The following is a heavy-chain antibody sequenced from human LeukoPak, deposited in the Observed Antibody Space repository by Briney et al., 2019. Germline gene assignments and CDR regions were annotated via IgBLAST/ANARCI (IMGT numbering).Heavy chain of an antibody. Sequence: GASVKVSCKASGYTFTGYYMHWVRQAPGQGLEWMGWINPNSGGTTYAQKFQGRVTMTRDTSISTAYMELSRLRSDDTAVYYCARDRPYCSSTSCPLYYYYMDVWGKGTTVTVSS. J-gene: IGHJ6*03. V-gene: IGHV1-2*02. CDR2: INPNSGGT. CDR3: ARDRPYCSSTSCPLYYYYMDV. D-gene: IGHD2-2*01. CDR1: GYTFTGYY.